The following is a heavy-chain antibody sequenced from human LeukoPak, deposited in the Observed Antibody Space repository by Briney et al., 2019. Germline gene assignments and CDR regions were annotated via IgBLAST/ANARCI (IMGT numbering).Heavy chain of an antibody. J-gene: IGHJ4*02. CDR3: AREVDHYYDSSGYKGGCNY. CDR1: GYTFTSYD. V-gene: IGHV1-8*01. D-gene: IGHD3-22*01. Sequence: ASVKVSCKASGYTFTSYDINWVRQATGQGLEWMGWMNPNSGNTGYAQKFQGRVTMTRNTSISTAYMELSSLRSEDTAVYYCAREVDHYYDSSGYKGGCNYWGQGTLVTVSS. CDR2: MNPNSGNT.